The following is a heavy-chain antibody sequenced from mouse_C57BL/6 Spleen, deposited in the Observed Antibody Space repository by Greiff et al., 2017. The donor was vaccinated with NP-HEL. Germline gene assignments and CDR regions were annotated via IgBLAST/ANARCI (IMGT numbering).Heavy chain of an antibody. Sequence: VQLQQPGAELVKPGASVKLSCKASGYTFTSYWMHWVKQRPGKGLEWIGMIHPNSGSTNYNEKFKSKAKLTVDKSSSTAYMQLSSLTSEDSAVYYCARGSSQAWFAYWGQGTLVTVSA. J-gene: IGHJ3*01. V-gene: IGHV1-64*01. CDR2: IHPNSGST. D-gene: IGHD1-1*01. CDR3: ARGSSQAWFAY. CDR1: GYTFTSYW.